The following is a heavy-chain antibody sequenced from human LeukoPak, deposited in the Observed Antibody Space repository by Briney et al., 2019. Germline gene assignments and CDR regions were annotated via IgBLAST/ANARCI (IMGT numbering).Heavy chain of an antibody. CDR1: GFTFSSHW. J-gene: IGHJ2*01. Sequence: GGSLRLSCAASGFTFSSHWMSWVRQAPGKGLEWVANIKKDGSEKYYVDAVKGRFTISRGNAKTSLYLQMNSLRAEDTAVYYCARGFGNYYDSSGLWYFDLWGRGTLVTVSS. V-gene: IGHV3-7*01. CDR2: IKKDGSEK. D-gene: IGHD3-22*01. CDR3: ARGFGNYYDSSGLWYFDL.